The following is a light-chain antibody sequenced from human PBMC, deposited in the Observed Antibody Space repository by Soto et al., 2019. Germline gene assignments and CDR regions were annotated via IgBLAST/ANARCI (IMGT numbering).Light chain of an antibody. CDR1: QTISSR. CDR3: QHYNSYSEA. V-gene: IGKV1-5*03. Sequence: IQMTESPSGLSRSVGGRVTITCRASQTISSRLAWYQQKPGKAPKLLIYRASTLKSGVPSRFSGSGSGTEFTLTISSLQPDDFATYYCQHYNSYSEAFGQGTKVDIK. CDR2: RAS. J-gene: IGKJ1*01.